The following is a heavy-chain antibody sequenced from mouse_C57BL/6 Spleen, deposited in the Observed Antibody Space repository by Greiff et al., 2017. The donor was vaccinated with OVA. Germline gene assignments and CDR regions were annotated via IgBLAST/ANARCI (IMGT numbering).Heavy chain of an antibody. V-gene: IGHV5-17*01. CDR3: ARRYYGSSSYAMDY. CDR1: GFTFSDYG. CDR2: ISSGSSTI. Sequence: DVMLVESGGGLVKPGGSLKLSCAASGFTFSDYGMHWVRQAPEKGLEWVAYISSGSSTIYYADTVKGRFTISRDNAKNTLFLQMTSLRSEDTAMYYCARRYYGSSSYAMDYWGQGTSVTVSS. D-gene: IGHD1-1*01. J-gene: IGHJ4*01.